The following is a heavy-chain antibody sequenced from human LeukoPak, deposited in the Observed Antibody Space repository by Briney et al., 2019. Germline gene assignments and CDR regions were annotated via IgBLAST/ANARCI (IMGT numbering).Heavy chain of an antibody. CDR3: ARGQIVSTFDI. J-gene: IGHJ3*02. CDR1: GFALTTYN. V-gene: IGHV1-18*01. CDR2: VTAFNENT. Sequence: ASVKVSCKASGFALTTYNIVWLRQAPGQGLEWVGWVTAFNENTHYSRRFQGRVTMTRDTSTSTAYMELRSLRSDDTAVYYCARGQIVSTFDIWGQGTMVTVSS. D-gene: IGHD3-22*01.